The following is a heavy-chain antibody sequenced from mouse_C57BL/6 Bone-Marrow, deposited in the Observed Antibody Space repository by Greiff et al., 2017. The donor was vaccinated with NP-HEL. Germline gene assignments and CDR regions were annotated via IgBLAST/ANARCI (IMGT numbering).Heavy chain of an antibody. V-gene: IGHV3-6*01. Sequence: EVKLLESGPGLVKPSQSLSLTCSVTGYSITSGYYWNWIRQFPGNKLEWMGYISYDGSNNYNPSLKNRISITRDTSKNQFFLKLNSVTTEDTATYYCASGWLPHYYAMDYWGQGTSVTVSS. CDR2: ISYDGSN. J-gene: IGHJ4*01. CDR1: GYSITSGYY. CDR3: ASGWLPHYYAMDY. D-gene: IGHD2-3*01.